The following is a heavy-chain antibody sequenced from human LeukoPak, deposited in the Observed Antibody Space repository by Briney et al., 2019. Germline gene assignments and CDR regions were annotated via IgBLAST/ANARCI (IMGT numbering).Heavy chain of an antibody. CDR3: AKDRPKRGYSGYDPGDY. CDR2: ISGSGGST. J-gene: IGHJ4*02. Sequence: GGSLRLSCAASGFTFSSYAMSWVRQAPGKGLEWVSAISGSGGSTYHADSVKGRFTISRDNSKNTLYLQMNSLRAEDAAVYYCAKDRPKRGYSGYDPGDYWGRGTLVTVSS. CDR1: GFTFSSYA. V-gene: IGHV3-23*01. D-gene: IGHD5-12*01.